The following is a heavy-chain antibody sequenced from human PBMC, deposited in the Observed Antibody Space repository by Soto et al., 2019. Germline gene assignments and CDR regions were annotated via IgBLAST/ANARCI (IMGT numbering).Heavy chain of an antibody. D-gene: IGHD4-17*01. CDR1: GGSIGTYY. CDR3: ARVGGYYGDYPNFDY. Sequence: QVQLQESGPGLVKPSETLSLTCTVSGGSIGTYYWTWIRQPPGKELEWIGNIYYSGSTNYNPSRKSRVTISVDTSKNQFSLKLSSVTAADTAVYYCARVGGYYGDYPNFDYWGQGTRVTVSS. J-gene: IGHJ4*02. CDR2: IYYSGST. V-gene: IGHV4-59*01.